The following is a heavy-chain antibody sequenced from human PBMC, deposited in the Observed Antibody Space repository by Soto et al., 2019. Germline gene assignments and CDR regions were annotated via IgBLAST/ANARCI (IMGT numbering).Heavy chain of an antibody. D-gene: IGHD5-18*01. Sequence: QVQLQESGPGLVKPSQTLSLTCTVSGDSFNTAGYYWSWIRQHPEKGLEWIGYIYSSGTTYYNPSLRSRISISMDTSKNQFSLELTSVTAADTAVYFCARGSRDTALVIPLFDFWGQGTLFTVSS. CDR2: IYSSGTT. CDR1: GDSFNTAGYY. CDR3: ARGSRDTALVIPLFDF. V-gene: IGHV4-31*03. J-gene: IGHJ4*02.